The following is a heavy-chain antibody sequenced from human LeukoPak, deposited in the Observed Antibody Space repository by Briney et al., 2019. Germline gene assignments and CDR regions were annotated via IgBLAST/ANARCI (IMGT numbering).Heavy chain of an antibody. CDR2: IYYSGRT. Sequence: PSETLSLTCTVSGGPVSSGSYDWSWIRQPPGKGLEWIGNIYYSGRTSSDPSVKSRVTMSVDTSKNQFSLRLSSVTAADTAVYYCARDARLAAAGTFDYWGQGTLVTVSS. V-gene: IGHV4-61*01. D-gene: IGHD6-13*01. J-gene: IGHJ4*02. CDR3: ARDARLAAAGTFDY. CDR1: GGPVSSGSYD.